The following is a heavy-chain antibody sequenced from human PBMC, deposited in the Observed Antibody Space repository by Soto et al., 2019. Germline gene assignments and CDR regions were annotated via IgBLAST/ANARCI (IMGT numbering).Heavy chain of an antibody. CDR2: IKSKTDGGTA. CDR1: RFSFTNAW. J-gene: IGHJ6*02. CDR3: TTDTGIYDLDI. D-gene: IGHD2-8*02. Sequence: EVQLVESGGGFVQPGGSLRLSCVASRFSFTNAWMSWVRQAPGKGPEWVGRIKSKTDGGTADYAAPVKGRFTISRDDSQNTLYLHMDSLKTEDTALYHCTTDTGIYDLDIWGQGTTVTVSS. V-gene: IGHV3-15*01.